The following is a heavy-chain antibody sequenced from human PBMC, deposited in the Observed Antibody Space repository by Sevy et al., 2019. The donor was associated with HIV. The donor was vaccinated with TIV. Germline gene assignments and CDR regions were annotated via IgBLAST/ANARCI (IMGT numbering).Heavy chain of an antibody. D-gene: IGHD3-22*01. Sequence: GGSLRLSCAASGFTFSSYWMSWVRQAPGKGLEWVANIKQDGSEKYYVTSVKGRFTISRDNAKNSLYLQMNSLRAEDTAVYYCARDLYYYDSSGYYHTNWYFDLWGRGTLVTVSS. CDR1: GFTFSSYW. CDR2: IKQDGSEK. J-gene: IGHJ2*01. V-gene: IGHV3-7*03. CDR3: ARDLYYYDSSGYYHTNWYFDL.